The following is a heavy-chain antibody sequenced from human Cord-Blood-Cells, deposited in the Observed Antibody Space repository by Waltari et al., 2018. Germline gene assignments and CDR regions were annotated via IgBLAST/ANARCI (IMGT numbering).Heavy chain of an antibody. J-gene: IGHJ4*02. CDR1: GGTFSSYA. CDR3: AREASIQLWSRDYFDY. Sequence: QVQLVQSGAEVKKPGSSVKVSCKASGGTFSSYAISWVRQAPGQGREWKGGSIPIFGTANYVQKFQGRVTITADESTSTAYMGLSSLRSEDTAVYYCAREASIQLWSRDYFDYWGQGTLVTVSS. D-gene: IGHD5-18*01. V-gene: IGHV1-69*01. CDR2: SIPIFGTA.